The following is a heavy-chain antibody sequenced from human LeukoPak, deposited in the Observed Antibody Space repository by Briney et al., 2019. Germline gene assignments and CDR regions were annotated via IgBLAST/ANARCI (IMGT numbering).Heavy chain of an antibody. CDR3: AKRLGYDSSGPFDY. Sequence: GGSLRLSCAASGFTFDDYAMHWVRQAPGKGLEWVSGISWNSGSIGYADSVKGRFAISRDNAKNSLYLQMNSLRAEDTALYYCAKRLGYDSSGPFDYWGQGTLVTVSS. D-gene: IGHD3-22*01. CDR1: GFTFDDYA. J-gene: IGHJ4*02. CDR2: ISWNSGSI. V-gene: IGHV3-9*01.